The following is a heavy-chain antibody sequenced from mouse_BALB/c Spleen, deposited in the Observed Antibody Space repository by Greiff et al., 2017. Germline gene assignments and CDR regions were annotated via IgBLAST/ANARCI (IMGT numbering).Heavy chain of an antibody. CDR2: ISSGGSYT. CDR3: ARGEYGSSPFAD. J-gene: IGHJ3*01. D-gene: IGHD1-1*01. Sequence: VQLKQSGGGLVKPGGSLKLSCAASGFTFSSYAMSWVRQSPEKRLEWVAEISSGGSYTYYPDTVTGRFTISRDNAKNTLYLEMSSLRSEDTAMYYCARGEYGSSPFADWGQGTLVTVSA. CDR1: GFTFSSYA. V-gene: IGHV5-9-4*01.